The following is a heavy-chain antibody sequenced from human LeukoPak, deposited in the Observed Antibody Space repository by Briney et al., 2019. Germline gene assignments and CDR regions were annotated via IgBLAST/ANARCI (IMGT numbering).Heavy chain of an antibody. V-gene: IGHV4-30-2*01. D-gene: IGHD5-24*01. CDR3: ARVGAEMATTPLYYFDY. CDR1: GGSIRSGNYY. Sequence: SQTLSLTCVVSGGSIRSGNYYWSWIRQPPGKGLEWIGYIYPTGNTYYNPSLKSRVTISVDTSKNQFSLKLSSVTAADTAVYYCARVGAEMATTPLYYFDYWGQGTLVTVSS. J-gene: IGHJ4*02. CDR2: IYPTGNT.